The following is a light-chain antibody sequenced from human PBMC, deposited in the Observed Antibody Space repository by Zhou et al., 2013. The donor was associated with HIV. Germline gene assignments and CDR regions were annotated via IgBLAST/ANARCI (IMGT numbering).Light chain of an antibody. J-gene: IGKJ1*01. CDR3: QQSYSSPRT. CDR1: QSIATY. CDR2: GAS. V-gene: IGKV1-39*01. Sequence: DIQLTQSPSSLSASVGDRVTITCRASQSIATYLNWYQQKPGKAPDFLIYGASSLQSGVLSRFSPSGSGTDFTLTITNLQPEDCATYYCQQSYSSPRTFGQGTKVEIK.